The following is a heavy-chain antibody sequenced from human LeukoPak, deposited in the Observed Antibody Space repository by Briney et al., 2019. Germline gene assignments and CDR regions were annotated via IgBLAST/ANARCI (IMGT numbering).Heavy chain of an antibody. CDR1: GFTFSSYG. J-gene: IGHJ4*02. CDR3: ANSLLWFGELIPKNFDH. V-gene: IGHV3-33*06. Sequence: PGRSLRLSCAASGFTFSSYGMHWVRQAPGKGLEWVAVIWYDGSNKYYADSVKGRFTISRDNSKNTLYLQMNSLRVEDTAVYYCANSLLWFGELIPKNFDHWGQGTLVTVSS. D-gene: IGHD3-10*01. CDR2: IWYDGSNK.